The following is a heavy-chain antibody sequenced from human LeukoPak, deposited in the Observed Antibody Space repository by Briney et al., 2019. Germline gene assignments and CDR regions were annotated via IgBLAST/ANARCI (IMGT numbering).Heavy chain of an antibody. CDR3: ARTLYYYDSSGYQPSDY. CDR2: LNPHSGNT. J-gene: IGHJ4*02. CDR1: GYTFTNYD. D-gene: IGHD3-22*01. V-gene: IGHV1-8*01. Sequence: ASVKVSCKASGYTFTNYDINWVRQATGQGLEWMGWLNPHSGNTGYAQKFQGRVTITRNTSISTAYMELSSLRSEDTAVYYCARTLYYYDSSGYQPSDYWGQGTLVTVSS.